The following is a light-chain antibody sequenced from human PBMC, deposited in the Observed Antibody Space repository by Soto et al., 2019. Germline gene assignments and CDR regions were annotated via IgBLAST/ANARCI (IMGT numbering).Light chain of an antibody. CDR2: DAS. J-gene: IGKJ4*01. Sequence: DIPLTQSPSSLSASVGDRVTITCQASQDIRNHLNWYQQKAGKAPTLLIYDASKLETGVPSRFSGSRSGTDFTFTISSLQPEDLATYFCQQYENLPLTFGGGTKVE. CDR1: QDIRNH. CDR3: QQYENLPLT. V-gene: IGKV1-33*01.